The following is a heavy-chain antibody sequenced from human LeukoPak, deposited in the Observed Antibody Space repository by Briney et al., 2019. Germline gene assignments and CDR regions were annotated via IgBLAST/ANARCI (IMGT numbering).Heavy chain of an antibody. CDR3: ARGNPFTIFGVGTGY. CDR2: ISAYNGNT. V-gene: IGHV1-18*01. Sequence: ASVKVSCKASGYTFTSYGISWVRQAPGQGLEWVGWISAYNGNTNYAQKLQGRVTMTTDTSTSTAYMELRSLRSDDTAVYYCARGNPFTIFGVGTGYWGQGTLVTVSS. CDR1: GYTFTSYG. D-gene: IGHD3-3*01. J-gene: IGHJ4*02.